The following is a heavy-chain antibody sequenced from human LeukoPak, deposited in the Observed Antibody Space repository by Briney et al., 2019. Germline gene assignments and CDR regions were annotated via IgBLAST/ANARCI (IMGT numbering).Heavy chain of an antibody. J-gene: IGHJ6*02. D-gene: IGHD2-15*01. CDR3: ATLDCSGGSCFYYYYGMDV. CDR1: GFTFSSYA. V-gene: IGHV3-23*01. CDR2: ISGSGGST. Sequence: GGSLRLSCAASGFTFSSYAMSWVRQAPGKGLEWVSAISGSGGSTYYADSVKGRFTISRDNSKNTLYLQMNSLRAEDTAVYYCATLDCSGGSCFYYYYGMDVWGQGTTVTVSS.